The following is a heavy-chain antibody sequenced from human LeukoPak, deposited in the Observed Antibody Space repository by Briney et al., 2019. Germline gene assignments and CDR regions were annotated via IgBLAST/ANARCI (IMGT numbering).Heavy chain of an antibody. V-gene: IGHV3-53*01. CDR3: AKEPRRGLGFDY. Sequence: GGSLRLSCAASGFTVSSKDMSWVRQTPGKGLEWVSVIYSGGGTDYADSVKGRFTVSRDNSKNTLYLQMNSLRAEDTAVYYCAKEPRRGLGFDYWGQGTLVTVSS. CDR2: IYSGGGT. D-gene: IGHD1-14*01. CDR1: GFTVSSKD. J-gene: IGHJ4*02.